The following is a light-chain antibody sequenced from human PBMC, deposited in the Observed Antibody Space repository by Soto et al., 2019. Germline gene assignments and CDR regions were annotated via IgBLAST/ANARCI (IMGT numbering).Light chain of an antibody. CDR2: DAS. V-gene: IGKV1-33*01. CDR1: HDISNY. Sequence: DIQMTQSPASLSASVGDRVTITCQASHDISNYLNWYQQKPGEAPKLLIYDASNLETGVPSRFSGSGYGTDFTFTISSLQPEDFATYYCQQYDNLLFTFGPGTKVDIK. CDR3: QQYDNLLFT. J-gene: IGKJ3*01.